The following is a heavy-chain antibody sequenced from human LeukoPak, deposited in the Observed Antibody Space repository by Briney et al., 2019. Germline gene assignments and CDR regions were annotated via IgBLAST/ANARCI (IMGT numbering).Heavy chain of an antibody. CDR3: ASVNLGYCTNGVCGDY. Sequence: SETLSLTCAVSGGSISSSNWWSWVRQPPGKGLAGIGEVYHSGSTNYNPSLKSRVTISVDKSKNQFSLKLSSVTAADTAVYYCASVNLGYCTNGVCGDYWGQGTLVTVSS. D-gene: IGHD2-8*01. V-gene: IGHV4-4*02. CDR2: VYHSGST. J-gene: IGHJ4*02. CDR1: GGSISSSNW.